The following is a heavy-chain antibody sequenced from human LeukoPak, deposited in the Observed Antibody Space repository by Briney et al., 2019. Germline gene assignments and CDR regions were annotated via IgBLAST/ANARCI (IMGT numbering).Heavy chain of an antibody. V-gene: IGHV1-18*01. CDR3: ARLSPDGPYYYYGMDV. Sequence: ASVKVSCKASGYTFTSYGISWVRQAPGQGLEWMGWISAYNGNTNYAQKLQGRVTMTRDTSTSTVYMELSSLRSEDTAVYYCARLSPDGPYYYYGMDVWGQGTTVTVSS. J-gene: IGHJ6*02. D-gene: IGHD1-14*01. CDR2: ISAYNGNT. CDR1: GYTFTSYG.